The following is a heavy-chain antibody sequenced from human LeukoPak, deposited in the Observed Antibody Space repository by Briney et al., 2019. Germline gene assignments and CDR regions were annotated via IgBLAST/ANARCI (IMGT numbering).Heavy chain of an antibody. CDR3: AREIEPATAIGIGY. CDR2: INPNSGGT. D-gene: IGHD2-2*02. J-gene: IGHJ4*02. V-gene: IGHV1-2*02. CDR1: GYTFTGYY. Sequence: GASVKVSCKASGYTFTGYYMHWVRQAPGQGLEWMGWINPNSGGTNYAQTVQGRVTMTRDTSISTAYMELSRLGSDDTAVYCCAREIEPATAIGIGYWGRGTLVTVSS.